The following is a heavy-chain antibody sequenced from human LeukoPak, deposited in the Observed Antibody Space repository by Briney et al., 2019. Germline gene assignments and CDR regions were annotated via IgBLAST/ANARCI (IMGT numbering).Heavy chain of an antibody. D-gene: IGHD6-19*01. Sequence: SETLSLTCTVSGDSISTSNSYWGWIRQPPGKGLEWIGSIYYSGNTYYNASLKSRVTISVDTSKNQFSLKLTSVTAADTAVYYCARQRVAGTRAPPYYFDYWGQGTLVTVSS. J-gene: IGHJ4*02. V-gene: IGHV4-39*01. CDR2: IYYSGNT. CDR1: GDSISTSNSY. CDR3: ARQRVAGTRAPPYYFDY.